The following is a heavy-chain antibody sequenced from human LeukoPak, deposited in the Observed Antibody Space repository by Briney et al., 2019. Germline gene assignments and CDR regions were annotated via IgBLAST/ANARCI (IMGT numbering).Heavy chain of an antibody. CDR1: RFTFRSYG. D-gene: IGHD7-27*01. J-gene: IGHJ4*02. V-gene: IGHV3-15*01. Sequence: GGSLRLSCAASRFTFRSYGMHWVRQAPGKGLEWVGRIKSKSDGGTTEYAAPVKGRFTISRDDSKDTLSLQMNSLKTEDTAVYYCSLGRTKAYSWGQGTLVTVSS. CDR3: SLGRTKAYS. CDR2: IKSKSDGGTT.